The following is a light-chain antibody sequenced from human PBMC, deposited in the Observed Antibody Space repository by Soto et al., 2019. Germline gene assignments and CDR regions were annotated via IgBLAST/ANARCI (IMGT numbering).Light chain of an antibody. V-gene: IGLV2-14*01. J-gene: IGLJ2*01. CDR3: SSFTGTSALIL. Sequence: QSVVTQPASVSGSPGQSITISCTGTSSDVGGYDCVSWYQQYPGKAPRLIIYEVSNRPSGVSNRFSGSKSGNTASLTISGLWAEDEGDYFCSSFTGTSALILFGGGTKLTVL. CDR1: SSDVGGYDC. CDR2: EVS.